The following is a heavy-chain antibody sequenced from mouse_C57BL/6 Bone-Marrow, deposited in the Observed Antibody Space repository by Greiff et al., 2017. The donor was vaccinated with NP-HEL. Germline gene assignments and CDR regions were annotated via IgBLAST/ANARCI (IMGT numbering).Heavy chain of an antibody. J-gene: IGHJ4*01. Sequence: EVQVVESGGGLVKPGGSLKLSCAASGFTFSSYTMSWVRQTPEKRLEWVATISGGGGNTYYPDSVKGRFTISRDNAKNTLYLQMSSLRSEDTALYYCARHRSFAMDYWGQGTSVTVSS. CDR1: GFTFSSYT. V-gene: IGHV5-9*01. CDR2: ISGGGGNT. CDR3: ARHRSFAMDY.